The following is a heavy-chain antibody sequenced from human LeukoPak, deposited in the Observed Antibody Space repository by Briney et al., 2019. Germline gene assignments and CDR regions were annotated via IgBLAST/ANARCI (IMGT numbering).Heavy chain of an antibody. CDR3: ATLNSFGNDY. CDR1: GFTFRRFW. J-gene: IGHJ4*02. CDR2: IDTHGSIT. V-gene: IGHV3-74*01. D-gene: IGHD4-23*01. Sequence: PGGSLRLSCAASGFTFRRFWMHGLRQPPGKALVWGSRIDTHGSITTYADSVKGRFTISRDTAKNTVYLQIHSLRAEDTAVYYCATLNSFGNDYWGQGVLVTVSS.